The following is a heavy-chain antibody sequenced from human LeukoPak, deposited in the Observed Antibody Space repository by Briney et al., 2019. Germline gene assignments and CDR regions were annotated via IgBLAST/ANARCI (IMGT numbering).Heavy chain of an antibody. D-gene: IGHD7-27*01. CDR1: GGSISSYY. CDR2: IYYSGST. CDR3: AVGKSYYFDY. V-gene: IGHV4-59*06. J-gene: IGHJ4*02. Sequence: SETLSLTCTVSGGSISSYYWSWIRQPPGKGLEWIGYIYYSGSTYYNPSLKSRVTISVDTSKNQFSLKLSSVTAADTAVYYCAVGKSYYFDYWGQGTLVTVSS.